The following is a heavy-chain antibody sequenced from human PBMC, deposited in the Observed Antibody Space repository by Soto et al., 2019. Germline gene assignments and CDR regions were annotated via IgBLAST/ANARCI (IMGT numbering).Heavy chain of an antibody. CDR2: ISSSSDYI. D-gene: IGHD6-13*01. Sequence: LRLSCAASGFTFTSYTMNWVRQAPGKGLEWVSSISSSSDYIYYADSMKGRVTISRDNAKNSLFLDMNSLTGEDTAVYYCARARVYATGPLDFWGQGTLVTVSS. J-gene: IGHJ4*02. CDR1: GFTFTSYT. V-gene: IGHV3-21*06. CDR3: ARARVYATGPLDF.